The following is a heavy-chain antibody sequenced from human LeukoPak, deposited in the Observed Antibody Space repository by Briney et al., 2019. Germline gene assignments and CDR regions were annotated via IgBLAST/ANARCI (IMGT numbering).Heavy chain of an antibody. Sequence: PGGSLRLSCAASGFTLSGSAMHWVRQASGEGLEWVGRIRSKANSYATAYAASVKGRFTISRDDSENTAYLQMNSLKTEDTAVYYCLTTVVIYWGQGTLVTVSS. CDR2: IRSKANSYAT. V-gene: IGHV3-73*01. CDR3: LTTVVIY. CDR1: GFTLSGSA. D-gene: IGHD4-23*01. J-gene: IGHJ4*02.